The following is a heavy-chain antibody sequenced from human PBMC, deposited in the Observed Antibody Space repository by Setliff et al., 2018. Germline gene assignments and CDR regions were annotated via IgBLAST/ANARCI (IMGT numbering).Heavy chain of an antibody. CDR1: GASINSGHY. J-gene: IGHJ3*02. CDR2: IYHRGRK. CDR3: ATPGRDDLDSPFEPFDI. Sequence: SETLSLTFAVSGASINSGHYWGWIRQPPGKGLEWIATIYHRGRKYYNPSLQSRVSVSLDTSKNHFSLRLTSMTAADTAVYYCATPGRDDLDSPFEPFDIWGQGTMVTVS. D-gene: IGHD3-3*01. V-gene: IGHV4-38-2*01.